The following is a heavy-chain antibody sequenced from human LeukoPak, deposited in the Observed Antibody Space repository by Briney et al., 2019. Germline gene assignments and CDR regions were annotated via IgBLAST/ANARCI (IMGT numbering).Heavy chain of an antibody. D-gene: IGHD4-23*01. CDR3: ARAQLLRLENFLDY. J-gene: IGHJ4*02. V-gene: IGHV3-33*01. Sequence: GGSLRLSCAASGFTFSSYGMHWVRQAPGKGLEWVAVIWYDGSNKYYADSVKGRFTISRDNSKNTLYLQMNSPRAEDTAVYYCARAQLLRLENFLDYWGQGTLVTVSS. CDR2: IWYDGSNK. CDR1: GFTFSSYG.